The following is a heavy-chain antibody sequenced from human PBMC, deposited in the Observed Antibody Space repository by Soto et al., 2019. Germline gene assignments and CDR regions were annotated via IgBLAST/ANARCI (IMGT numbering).Heavy chain of an antibody. V-gene: IGHV3-7*05. CDR3: ARTHYHIAVACTFFF. CDR2: IKQDGSEK. D-gene: IGHD6-19*01. CDR1: GFTFSSYW. J-gene: IGHJ4*02. Sequence: EVQLVESGGGLVQPGGSLRLSCAASGFTFSSYWMSWVRQAPGKGLEWVANIKQDGSEKYYVDSVKGRFTISRDNAKNSLYLQMNSLRAEDTAVYYCARTHYHIAVACTFFFWGQGTLVTVSS.